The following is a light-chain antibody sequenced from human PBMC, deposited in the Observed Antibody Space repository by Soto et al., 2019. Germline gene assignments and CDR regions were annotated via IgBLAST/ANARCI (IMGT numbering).Light chain of an antibody. CDR2: GAS. CDR1: QSISTN. CDR3: QQYNNWPPWT. V-gene: IGKV3-15*01. J-gene: IGKJ1*01. Sequence: EVVTTQSPATLSVSPGERATLSCRASQSISTNLAWYQQKPGQAPRLLIYGASTRATGIPARFSGSGSGTEFTLTISSLQSEDFAVYYCQQYNNWPPWTFGQGTKVDIK.